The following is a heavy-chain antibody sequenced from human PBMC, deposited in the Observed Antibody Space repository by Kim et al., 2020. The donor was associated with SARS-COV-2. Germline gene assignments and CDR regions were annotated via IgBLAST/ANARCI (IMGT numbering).Heavy chain of an antibody. V-gene: IGHV3-30*04. J-gene: IGHJ4*02. D-gene: IGHD2-21*02. Sequence: GGSLRLSCAASGFTFSSYAMHWVRQAPGKGLEWVAVISYDGSNKYYADSVKGRFTISRDNSKNTLYLQMNSLRAEDTAVYYCARDLMPTRAYCGGDCSRLEYYFDYWGQGTLVTVSS. CDR3: ARDLMPTRAYCGGDCSRLEYYFDY. CDR2: ISYDGSNK. CDR1: GFTFSSYA.